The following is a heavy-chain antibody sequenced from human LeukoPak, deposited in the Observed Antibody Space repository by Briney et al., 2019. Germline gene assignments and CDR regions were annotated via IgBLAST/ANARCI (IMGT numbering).Heavy chain of an antibody. CDR3: ARDGSAIAAAGTVDY. CDR1: GFTFSSYS. J-gene: IGHJ4*02. D-gene: IGHD6-13*01. Sequence: PGGSLRLSCAASGFTFSSYSMNWVRQAPGKGLEWVSSISSSSYIYYADSVKGRFTISRDNAKNSLYLQMNSLRAEDTAVYYCARDGSAIAAAGTVDYWGQGTLVTVSS. V-gene: IGHV3-21*01. CDR2: ISSSSYI.